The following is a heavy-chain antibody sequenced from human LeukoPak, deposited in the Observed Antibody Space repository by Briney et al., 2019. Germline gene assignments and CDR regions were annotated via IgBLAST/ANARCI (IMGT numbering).Heavy chain of an antibody. CDR1: GFTFDDYA. V-gene: IGHV3-9*01. Sequence: GRSLRLSCAASGFTFDDYAMHWVRQAPGKGLEWVSGISWNSGSMGYADSVKGRFTISRDNAKNSLYLQMNSLRAEDTALYYCAKAPSVLGWSDPWGQGTLVTVSS. CDR3: AKAPSVLGWSDP. CDR2: ISWNSGSM. J-gene: IGHJ5*02. D-gene: IGHD5/OR15-5a*01.